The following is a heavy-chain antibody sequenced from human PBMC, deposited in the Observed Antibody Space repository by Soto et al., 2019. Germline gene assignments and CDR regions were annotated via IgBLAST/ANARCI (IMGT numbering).Heavy chain of an antibody. CDR2: IKFDGSTT. V-gene: IGHV3-74*01. J-gene: IGHJ6*02. D-gene: IGHD2-15*01. Sequence: EVQLVESGGGLVQPGGSLRLSCAASGFAFSTYWMHWVRQAPGKGLLWVSRIKFDGSTTYYADSVKGRFTISRDDAKNTLFLQMNGLRVDDTAVYYCVRGAKNIYAMAVWGQGTTVTVSS. CDR3: VRGAKNIYAMAV. CDR1: GFAFSTYW.